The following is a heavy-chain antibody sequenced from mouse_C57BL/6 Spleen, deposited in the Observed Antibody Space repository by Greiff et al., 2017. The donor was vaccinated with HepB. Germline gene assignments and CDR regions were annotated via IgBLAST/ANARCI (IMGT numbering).Heavy chain of an antibody. CDR2: INPNNGGT. D-gene: IGHD2-3*01. J-gene: IGHJ3*01. Sequence: EVQLQQSGPELVKPGASVKMSCKASGYTFTDYNMHWVKQSHGKSLEWIGNINPNNGGTSYNQKFKGKATLTVNKSSSTAYMELRSLTSEDSAVYYCASLYDAWFAYWGQGTLVTVSA. CDR1: GYTFTDYN. CDR3: ASLYDAWFAY. V-gene: IGHV1-22*01.